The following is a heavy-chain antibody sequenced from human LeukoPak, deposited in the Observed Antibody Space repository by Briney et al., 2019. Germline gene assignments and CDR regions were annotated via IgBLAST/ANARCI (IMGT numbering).Heavy chain of an antibody. CDR1: GYTFTGYY. J-gene: IGHJ4*02. CDR3: ARAPSYTVGCDY. Sequence: ASVKVSCKASGYTFTGYYMHWVRQAPGQGLEWMGWINPNSGGTNYAQKFQGRATMTRDTSISTAYMELSRLRSDDTAVYYCARAPSYTVGCDYWGQGTLVTVSS. CDR2: INPNSGGT. D-gene: IGHD2-2*02. V-gene: IGHV1-2*02.